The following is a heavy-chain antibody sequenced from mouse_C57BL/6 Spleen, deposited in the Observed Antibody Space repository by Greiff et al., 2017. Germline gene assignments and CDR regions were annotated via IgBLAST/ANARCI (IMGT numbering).Heavy chain of an antibody. CDR1: GYTFTDYY. CDR3: ARSGYGNLFAY. CDR2: INPNNGGT. J-gene: IGHJ3*01. D-gene: IGHD2-10*02. Sequence: VQLKESGPELVKPGASVKISCKASGYTFTDYYMNWVKQSHGKSLEWIGDINPNNGGTSYNQKFKGKATLTVDKSSSTAYMELRSLTSEDSAVYYCARSGYGNLFAYWGQGTLVTVSA. V-gene: IGHV1-26*01.